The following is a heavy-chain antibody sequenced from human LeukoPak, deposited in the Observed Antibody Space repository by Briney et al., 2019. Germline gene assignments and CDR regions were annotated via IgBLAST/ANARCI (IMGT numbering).Heavy chain of an antibody. CDR1: GFIFSDYY. CDR2: IGHSDFTI. V-gene: IGHV3-11*01. Sequence: PGGSLRLSCAASGFIFSDYYMNWIRQAPGKGLEWVSYIGHSDFTIYYADSAKGRFTISRDNAKNSLYLQMNSLRAEDTAVYYCARGCSNTNCYHNWFDPWGQGTLVTVSS. D-gene: IGHD2-2*01. J-gene: IGHJ5*02. CDR3: ARGCSNTNCYHNWFDP.